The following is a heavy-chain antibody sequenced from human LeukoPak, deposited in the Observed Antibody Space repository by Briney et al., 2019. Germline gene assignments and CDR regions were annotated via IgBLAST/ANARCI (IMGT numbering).Heavy chain of an antibody. V-gene: IGHV4-4*02. CDR1: GFTFSTYAM. CDR3: TREHGWYYFDY. J-gene: IGHJ4*02. D-gene: IGHD6-19*01. Sequence: GSLRLSCAASGFTFSTYAMNWVRQSPGKGLEWIGEIYHSGTTNYNPSLKSRVTISVDKSKNQFSLRLSSVTAADTAVYHCTREHGWYYFDYWGQGTLVTVSS. CDR2: IYHSGTT.